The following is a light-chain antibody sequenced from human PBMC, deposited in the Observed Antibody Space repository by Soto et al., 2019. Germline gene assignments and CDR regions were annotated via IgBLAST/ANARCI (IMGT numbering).Light chain of an antibody. J-gene: IGKJ4*02. V-gene: IGKV3-20*01. Sequence: EIVLTQSPATLSLSPGERATLSCSASQSVSSSYLAWYQQKPGQAPRLLYYGASSRATGVPDRFSGSGSGKDFTLTISRLEPEDFAVYFCQQYGSSPLTFGGGTKVEIK. CDR1: QSVSSSY. CDR3: QQYGSSPLT. CDR2: GAS.